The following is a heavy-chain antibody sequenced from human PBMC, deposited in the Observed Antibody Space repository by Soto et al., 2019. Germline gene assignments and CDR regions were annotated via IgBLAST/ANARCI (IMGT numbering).Heavy chain of an antibody. J-gene: IGHJ4*02. CDR3: ARNLASGDY. CDR1: GYTFTNYY. CDR2: INPTGGST. Sequence: QVQLVQSGAEVKKPGASVKVSCKASGYTFTNYYIHWVRQAPGQGLEWMGIINPTGGSTNYAQEFQGRVTVTRHTSTSTVYMELSSLRSEDTAIYYCARNLASGDYWGQGTLVTVSS. V-gene: IGHV1-46*01. D-gene: IGHD3-3*02.